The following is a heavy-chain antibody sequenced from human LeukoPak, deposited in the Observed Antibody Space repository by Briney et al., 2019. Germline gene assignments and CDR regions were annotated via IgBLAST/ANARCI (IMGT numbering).Heavy chain of an antibody. D-gene: IGHD1-26*01. V-gene: IGHV3-15*01. J-gene: IGHJ6*03. Sequence: GGSLRLSCAASGFTFRNAWMSWVRQSPGKRLGWVGRIKSKTEGGTTDYAAPVKDRFTISRDDSKNTLYLQMNSLRDGDTAVYYCARAEERLGPYYYYMDVWGKGTTVTVSS. CDR1: GFTFRNAW. CDR2: IKSKTEGGTT. CDR3: ARAEERLGPYYYYMDV.